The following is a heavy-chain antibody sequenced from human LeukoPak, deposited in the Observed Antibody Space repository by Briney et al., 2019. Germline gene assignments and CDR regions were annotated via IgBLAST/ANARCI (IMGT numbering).Heavy chain of an antibody. V-gene: IGHV1-2*02. J-gene: IGHJ3*02. CDR2: INPNSGGT. CDR3: ARELGYCSGSRCYTFGGAAFDI. CDR1: GYTFTAYY. Sequence: GASVKVSCKASGYTFTAYYLHWVRQAPGQGLEWMGWINPNSGGTNYAQKFQGRVTMTRDTSIITAYMDLSRLTSDDTAVYYCARELGYCSGSRCYTFGGAAFDIWGQGTMVTVSS. D-gene: IGHD2-15*01.